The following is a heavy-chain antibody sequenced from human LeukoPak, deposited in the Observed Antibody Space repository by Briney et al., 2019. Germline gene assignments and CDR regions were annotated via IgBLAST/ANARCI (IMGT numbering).Heavy chain of an antibody. V-gene: IGHV3-48*01. CDR1: GFTFSSYG. J-gene: IGHJ5*01. CDR3: ASNGYSSSWFVY. CDR2: ISRSSSTI. Sequence: GGSLRLSCAASGFTFSSYGMSWVRQAPGKGLEWVSYISRSSSTIYYADSVKGRFTISRDNAKNSLFLQMNSLRAEDTAVYYCASNGYSSSWFVYWGQGTLVTVSS. D-gene: IGHD6-13*01.